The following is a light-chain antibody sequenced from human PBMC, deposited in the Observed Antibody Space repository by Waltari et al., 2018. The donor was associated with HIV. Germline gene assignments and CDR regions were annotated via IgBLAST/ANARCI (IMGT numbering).Light chain of an antibody. CDR2: AAS. Sequence: IVLTQSPGTLSLSPGDRATLSCRASQNVSSSYLAWYQQKSGQAPRLLMYAASARATAIPDRFTGSGSGTDFTLTISRLEAEDFAVFYCQQYGSSPWTFGQGTKVEIK. V-gene: IGKV3-20*01. CDR1: QNVSSSY. CDR3: QQYGSSPWT. J-gene: IGKJ1*01.